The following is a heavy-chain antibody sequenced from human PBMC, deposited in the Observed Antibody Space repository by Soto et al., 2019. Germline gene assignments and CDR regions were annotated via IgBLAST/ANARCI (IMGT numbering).Heavy chain of an antibody. Sequence: PGGSLRLACAASGFPFSSYWMSWVRQAPGKGLEWVANIKQDGSEKYCVDSLKGRFTVSRDNAKNSLYLQMNSLRVEDTAVYYCVRSSGTYDYWGQGTLVTVSS. V-gene: IGHV3-7*05. CDR1: GFPFSSYW. J-gene: IGHJ4*02. CDR2: IKQDGSEK. D-gene: IGHD1-26*01. CDR3: VRSSGTYDY.